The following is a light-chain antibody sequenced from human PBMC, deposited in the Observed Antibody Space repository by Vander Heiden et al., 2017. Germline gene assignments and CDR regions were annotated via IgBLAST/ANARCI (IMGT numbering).Light chain of an antibody. J-gene: IGLJ1*01. CDR3: AAWDDSLSALNYV. CDR1: SSNIGSHT. CDR2: SNN. Sequence: QSVLTQPPSASGTPGQRVTVSCSGSSSNIGSHTVNWYQQLPGTAPTLLIYSNNQRPSGVPDRFSGSKSGTSASLAISGPQSEDEADYFCAAWDDSLSALNYVFGTGTTVTVL. V-gene: IGLV1-44*01.